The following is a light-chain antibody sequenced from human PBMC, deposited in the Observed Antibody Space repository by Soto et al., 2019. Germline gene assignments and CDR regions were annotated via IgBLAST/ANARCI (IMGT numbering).Light chain of an antibody. CDR1: HNIERW. V-gene: IGKV1-5*01. CDR2: DAS. CDR3: QQFAISTT. Sequence: IQMTQSPSTLSASVGDRVTITCRASHNIERWMAWYQQKPGKAPSLLIFDASTLHSGAPSRFSGSGSGTDFTLTISGLQPDDFATYYCQQFAISTTFGQGTKVAIK. J-gene: IGKJ1*01.